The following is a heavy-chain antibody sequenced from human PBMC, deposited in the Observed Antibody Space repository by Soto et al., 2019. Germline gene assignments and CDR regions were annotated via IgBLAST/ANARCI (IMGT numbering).Heavy chain of an antibody. J-gene: IGHJ6*02. Sequence: QVQLVQSGAEVKKPGASVKVSCKASGYTFTTYYMHWVRQATGQGLEWMGLMNPGSGSTSFAQKFQGRITLTGNTSTNTVYMEVSSLTYEDTAVYYCARSDDTVYAATRHDGMDDWGPGTMVTVSS. CDR1: GYTFTTYY. CDR2: MNPGSGST. D-gene: IGHD2-8*01. CDR3: ARSDDTVYAATRHDGMDD. V-gene: IGHV1-46*01.